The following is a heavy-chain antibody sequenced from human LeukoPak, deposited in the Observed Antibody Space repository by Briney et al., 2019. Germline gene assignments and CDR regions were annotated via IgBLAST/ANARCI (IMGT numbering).Heavy chain of an antibody. CDR1: GGFISSYY. V-gene: IGHV4-59*01. D-gene: IGHD3-22*01. J-gene: IGHJ4*02. CDR3: ATGYYYDSSGFFDY. Sequence: SETLSLTCTVSGGFISSYYWSWIRQPPGKGLEWIGYIYYSGSTNYNPSLKSRVTISVDTSKNQFSLKLTSVTAADTAVYYCATGYYYDSSGFFDYWGQGTLVTVSS. CDR2: IYYSGST.